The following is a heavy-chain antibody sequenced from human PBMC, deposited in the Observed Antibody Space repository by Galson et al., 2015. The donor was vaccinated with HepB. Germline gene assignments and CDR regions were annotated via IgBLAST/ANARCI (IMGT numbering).Heavy chain of an antibody. Sequence: SLRLSCAASGFTFSSFGMNWVRQAPGKGLEWVSSISSGSSYIYYADSVKGRFTISRDNAKNSLYLQMNSLRAEDTALYYCARDSYSTEFDSWGQGTLVTVSS. CDR1: GFTFSSFG. V-gene: IGHV3-21*01. J-gene: IGHJ4*02. CDR3: ARDSYSTEFDS. CDR2: ISSGSSYI. D-gene: IGHD2-2*01.